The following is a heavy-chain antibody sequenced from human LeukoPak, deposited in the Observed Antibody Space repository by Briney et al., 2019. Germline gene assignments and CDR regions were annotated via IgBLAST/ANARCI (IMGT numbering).Heavy chain of an antibody. D-gene: IGHD4-11*01. Sequence: GRSLRLSCAASGFTFTNYDMNWVRQAPGKGLEWVATVSYDGTDTSYADSVKGRFTISRDNSKNTLYLQMNSLRAEDTAVYYCAKCGVDYSNSVPIDYWGQGTLVTVSS. J-gene: IGHJ4*02. CDR2: VSYDGTDT. CDR3: AKCGVDYSNSVPIDY. CDR1: GFTFTNYD. V-gene: IGHV3-30-3*02.